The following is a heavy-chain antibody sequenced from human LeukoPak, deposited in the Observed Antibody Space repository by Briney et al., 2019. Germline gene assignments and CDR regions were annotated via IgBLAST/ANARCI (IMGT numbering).Heavy chain of an antibody. D-gene: IGHD2-2*01. V-gene: IGHV1-69*05. CDR1: GGTFSSYG. Sequence: SVKVSCKASGGTFSSYGISWVRQAPGQGLEWTGGIITILGTANYAQKFQGRVTITTDESASTAYMELSSLRSEDTAVYYCARSDLIVVVPNGWFDPWGQGTLVSVSS. CDR2: IITILGTA. J-gene: IGHJ5*02. CDR3: ARSDLIVVVPNGWFDP.